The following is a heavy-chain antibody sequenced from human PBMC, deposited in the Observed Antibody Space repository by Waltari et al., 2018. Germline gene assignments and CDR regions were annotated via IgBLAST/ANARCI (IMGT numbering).Heavy chain of an antibody. CDR3: ARDGGFGYTSGWYYFED. J-gene: IGHJ4*02. D-gene: IGHD6-19*01. V-gene: IGHV3-30*03. CDR1: VFTFSAYG. CDR2: ISYDGYSK. Sequence: QVQLEESGGGVVQPGRSLRLSCAASVFTFSAYGMPLVRQDPGKGLEWVAIISYDGYSKYYADSVKGRFTISRDNSKNTLNLQMNSLRTDDTAMYYCARDGGFGYTSGWYYFEDWGQGSLVTVSS.